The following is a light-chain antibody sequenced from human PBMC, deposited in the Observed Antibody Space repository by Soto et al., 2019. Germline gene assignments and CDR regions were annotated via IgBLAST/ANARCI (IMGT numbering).Light chain of an antibody. CDR1: QSVSSIY. V-gene: IGKV3-20*01. CDR3: QQYDSSPYT. Sequence: EVVLTQSPGTLSLSPGERATLSCRASQSVSSIYLAWYQQRPGQAPRLLIYGTSSRATGIPDRFSGSGSGTDFTLTISRLEPEDFAVYYCQQYDSSPYTFGPGTKLEIK. J-gene: IGKJ2*01. CDR2: GTS.